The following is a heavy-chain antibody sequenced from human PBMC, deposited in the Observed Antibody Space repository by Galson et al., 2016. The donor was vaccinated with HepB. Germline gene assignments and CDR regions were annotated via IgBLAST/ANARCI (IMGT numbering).Heavy chain of an antibody. Sequence: SLRLSCAASGFTFTSYGFNWVRQTPGKGLEWLSYITSGSNGTYYADSVKGRFTISRDNSKNTLYLQMDSLRADDTAVYYCAKVFGVGFWSAYDYWGQGTLVTVSS. D-gene: IGHD3-3*01. CDR2: ITSGSNGT. V-gene: IGHV3-48*01. J-gene: IGHJ4*02. CDR3: AKVFGVGFWSAYDY. CDR1: GFTFTSYG.